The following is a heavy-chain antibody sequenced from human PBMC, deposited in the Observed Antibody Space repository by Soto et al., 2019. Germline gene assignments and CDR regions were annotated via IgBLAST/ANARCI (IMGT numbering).Heavy chain of an antibody. CDR1: GFTFSSYG. V-gene: IGHV3-33*01. CDR3: ARDRDYYYDSSGYSFDY. CDR2: IWYDGSNK. Sequence: GGSLRLSCAASGFTFSSYGMHWVRQAPGKGLEWVAVIWYDGSNKYYADSVKGRFTISRDNSKNTLYLQMNSLRAEDTAVYYCARDRDYYYDSSGYSFDYWGHVALVTVSS. D-gene: IGHD3-22*01. J-gene: IGHJ4*01.